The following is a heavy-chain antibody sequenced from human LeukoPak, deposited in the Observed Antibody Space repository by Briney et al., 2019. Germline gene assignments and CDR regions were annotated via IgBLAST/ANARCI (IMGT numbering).Heavy chain of an antibody. CDR1: GFTFSTNA. CDR2: ISGSGAST. D-gene: IGHD1-26*01. Sequence: GGSLRLSCLTSGFTFSTNAMSWVRQAPGKGLEWLSGISGSGASTYYADSVTGRFTISRDNSRNTLYLQMNSLRGDDTAVYYCAKDVGKWESLHFFDYWGQGTLVTVSS. CDR3: AKDVGKWESLHFFDY. V-gene: IGHV3-23*01. J-gene: IGHJ4*02.